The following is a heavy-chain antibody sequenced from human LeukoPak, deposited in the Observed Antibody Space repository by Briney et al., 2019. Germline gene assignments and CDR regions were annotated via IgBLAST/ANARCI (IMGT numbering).Heavy chain of an antibody. J-gene: IGHJ4*02. V-gene: IGHV3-21*01. D-gene: IGHD6-13*01. Sequence: GGSLRLSCAASGFTFSSYTMSWVRQAPGKGLEWVSSISLSSSFIDYTDSVKGRFTITRDNAKNSVYLQMNFLRVEDTAVYYCARVVAAAGSDHWGQGTLVTVSS. CDR3: ARVVAAAGSDH. CDR1: GFTFSSYT. CDR2: ISLSSSFI.